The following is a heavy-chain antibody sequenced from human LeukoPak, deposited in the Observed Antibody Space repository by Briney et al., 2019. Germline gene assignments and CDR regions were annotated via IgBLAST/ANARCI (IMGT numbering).Heavy chain of an antibody. V-gene: IGHV4-31*03. CDR1: GGSISSGGYY. CDR3: ARAPGPPKSAAFDI. J-gene: IGHJ3*02. CDR2: IYYSGST. Sequence: PSQTLSLTCTVSGGSISSGGYYWSWIRQHPGKGREWIVYIYYSGSTYYNPSLKSRVTISVDTSKNQYSLKLSSVTAADTAVYYCARAPGPPKSAAFDIWGQGTMVTVSS.